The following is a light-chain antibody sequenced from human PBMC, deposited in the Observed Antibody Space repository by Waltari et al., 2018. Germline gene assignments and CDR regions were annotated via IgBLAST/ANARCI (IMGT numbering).Light chain of an antibody. CDR2: DVS. CDR1: SRDIGGYNY. V-gene: IGLV2-14*03. Sequence: QSALTQPASVSGSPGQSITISCTGTSRDIGGYNYFSWYQQVPGKAPKLMIYDVSNRPSGVSSRFSGSKSGNTASLTISGLQAEDEADYFCSSYIDSSTLELFGGGTSLTVL. J-gene: IGLJ2*01. CDR3: SSYIDSSTLEL.